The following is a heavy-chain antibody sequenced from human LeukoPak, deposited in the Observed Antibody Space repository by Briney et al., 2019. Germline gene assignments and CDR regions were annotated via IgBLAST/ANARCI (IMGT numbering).Heavy chain of an antibody. CDR1: GFTFSTYS. J-gene: IGHJ4*02. Sequence: GGSLRLSCAASGFTFSTYSMNWVRQAPGTGLEWVSYISSGSSTIYYADSVEGRFTISRDNAKNSLYLQMNSLRAEDTTVYYCARDCWDYGSGSYCGIDYWGQGTLVTVSS. CDR2: ISSGSSTI. D-gene: IGHD3-10*01. V-gene: IGHV3-48*04. CDR3: ARDCWDYGSGSYCGIDY.